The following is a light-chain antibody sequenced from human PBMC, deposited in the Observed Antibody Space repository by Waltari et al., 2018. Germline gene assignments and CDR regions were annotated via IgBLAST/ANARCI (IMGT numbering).Light chain of an antibody. CDR2: EVS. V-gene: IGKV2D-29*02. CDR3: MQAVQLPIT. Sequence: DIVMTQTPLSLSVIPGQPASISCKSSQSLLQSDGKPYFYWILQRPGQSPQLLIYEVSKRYSGVPDRFSGSGSATDFTLMISRVEAEDVGVYYCMQAVQLPITFGPGTKVDIK. CDR1: QSLLQSDGKPY. J-gene: IGKJ3*01.